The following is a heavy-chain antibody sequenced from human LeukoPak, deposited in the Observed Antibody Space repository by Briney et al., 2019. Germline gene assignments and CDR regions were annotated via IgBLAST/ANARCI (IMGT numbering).Heavy chain of an antibody. D-gene: IGHD3-22*01. CDR1: GGSISSYY. J-gene: IGHJ4*02. CDR2: IYYSGST. V-gene: IGHV4-59*12. Sequence: SETLSLTCTVSGGSISSYYWSWIRQPPGKGLEWIGSIYYSGSTYYNPSLKSRVTISVDTSKNQFSLKLSSVTAADTAVYYCARVPRYYYDSSGYFDYWGQGTLVTVSS. CDR3: ARVPRYYYDSSGYFDY.